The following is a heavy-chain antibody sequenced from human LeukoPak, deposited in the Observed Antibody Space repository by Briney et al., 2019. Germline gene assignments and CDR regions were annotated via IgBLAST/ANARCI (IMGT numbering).Heavy chain of an antibody. CDR1: GGTFSSYA. CDR2: IIPIFGIA. V-gene: IGHV1-69*04. Sequence: ASVTVSCKASGGTFSSYAISWVRQAPGQGLEWMGRIIPIFGIANYAQKFQGRVTITADKSTSTAYMELSSLRSEDTAVYYCARGSRIQLWLGYFDYWGQGTLVTVSS. D-gene: IGHD5-18*01. CDR3: ARGSRIQLWLGYFDY. J-gene: IGHJ4*02.